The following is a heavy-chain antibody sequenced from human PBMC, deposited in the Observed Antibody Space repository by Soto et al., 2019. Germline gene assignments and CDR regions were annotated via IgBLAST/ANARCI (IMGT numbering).Heavy chain of an antibody. CDR2: ISSNGGST. D-gene: IGHD1-26*01. J-gene: IGHJ3*02. CDR1: GFTFSSYA. V-gene: IGHV3-64D*06. CDR3: VKGELIFRSGPGDAFDI. Sequence: GGSLRLSCSASGFTFSSYAMHWVRQAPGKGLEYVSAISSNGGSTYYADSVKGRFTISRDNSKNTRYLQMSSLRAEDTAVYYCVKGELIFRSGPGDAFDIWGQGKMVTVSS.